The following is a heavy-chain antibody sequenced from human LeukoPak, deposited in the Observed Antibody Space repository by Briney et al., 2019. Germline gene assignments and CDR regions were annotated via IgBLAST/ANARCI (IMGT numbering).Heavy chain of an antibody. V-gene: IGHV4-59*01. CDR2: IYYSGST. CDR3: ARFYCSSSSCYGMTNWFDP. Sequence: PSETLSLTCTVSGGSISSYYWSWIRQPPGKGLEYIGYIYYSGSTNYNPSLKSRVTISVDTSKNQFSLKLSSVTAADTAVYYCARFYCSSSSCYGMTNWFDPWGQGTLVTVSP. J-gene: IGHJ5*02. CDR1: GGSISSYY. D-gene: IGHD2-2*01.